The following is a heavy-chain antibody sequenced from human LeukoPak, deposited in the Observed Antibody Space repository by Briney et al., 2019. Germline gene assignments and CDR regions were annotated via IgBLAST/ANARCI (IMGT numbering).Heavy chain of an antibody. Sequence: ASVKVSCKASGYSFTTYGISWIRQAPGQGLEWMGWISAYSGNTHYAQKLQGRVTMTTDSSTSTAYMELRSLRSDDTAVYYCARDGNIVGAMDYWGQGTLVTVSS. J-gene: IGHJ4*02. V-gene: IGHV1-18*01. D-gene: IGHD1-26*01. CDR1: GYSFTTYG. CDR2: ISAYSGNT. CDR3: ARDGNIVGAMDY.